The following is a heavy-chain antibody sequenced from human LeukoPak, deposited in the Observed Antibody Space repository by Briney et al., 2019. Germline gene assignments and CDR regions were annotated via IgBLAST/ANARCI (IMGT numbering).Heavy chain of an antibody. CDR3: ARLQTGGGPHLGYFDY. V-gene: IGHV5-51*01. CDR2: IYPGDSDT. Sequence: GASLQISCKGSGYSFTSYWIGWVRQLPGKGLEWMGIIYPGDSDTRYSPSFQGQVTISADKSISTAYLQWSSLKASDTAMYYCARLQTGGGPHLGYFDYWGQGTLVTVSS. CDR1: GYSFTSYW. J-gene: IGHJ4*02. D-gene: IGHD4-23*01.